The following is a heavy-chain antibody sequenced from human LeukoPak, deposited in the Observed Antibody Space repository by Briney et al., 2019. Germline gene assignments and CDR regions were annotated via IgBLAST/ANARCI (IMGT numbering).Heavy chain of an antibody. CDR2: INPNSGGT. Sequence: GASVKVSCKASGYTFTGYYMHWVRQAPGQGLEWMGRINPNSGGTNYAQKLRGRVTMTRDKSISKAYMELSRLRSDDTAVYYCARVPGDYDAFDIWGQGTMVTVSS. J-gene: IGHJ3*02. CDR3: ARVPGDYDAFDI. V-gene: IGHV1-2*06. CDR1: GYTFTGYY. D-gene: IGHD4-17*01.